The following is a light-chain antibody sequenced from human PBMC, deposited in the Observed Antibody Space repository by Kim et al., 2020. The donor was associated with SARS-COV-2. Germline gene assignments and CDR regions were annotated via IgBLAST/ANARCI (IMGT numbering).Light chain of an antibody. CDR3: NSYTSSATWV. V-gene: IGLV2-14*03. CDR1: SSDVGGYNY. CDR2: DVT. J-gene: IGLJ3*02. Sequence: QSALTQPASVSGSPGQSITISCTGTSSDVGGYNYVSWYQQHPSKAPKLMIYDVTNRPSGVSNRFSGSKSGNTASLTISGLQAEDEAVYYCNSYTSSATWVFGGGTKLTVL.